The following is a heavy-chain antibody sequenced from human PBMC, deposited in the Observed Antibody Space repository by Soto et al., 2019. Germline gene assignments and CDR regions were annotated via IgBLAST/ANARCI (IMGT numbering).Heavy chain of an antibody. D-gene: IGHD2-8*02. V-gene: IGHV3-23*01. CDR3: TGEVASGY. Sequence: GGSLRLSCAASGFTISNYAMGWVRQAPGKGLEWVSSLSGSGDNTYYADSVKGRVTISRDNSRDNSKNTLYLQMNSLRGDDMAVYYCTGEVASGYWGQGTLVTVSS. J-gene: IGHJ4*02. CDR1: GFTISNYA. CDR2: LSGSGDNT.